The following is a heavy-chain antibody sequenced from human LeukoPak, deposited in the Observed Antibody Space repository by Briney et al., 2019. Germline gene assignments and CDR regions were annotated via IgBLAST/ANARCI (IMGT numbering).Heavy chain of an antibody. CDR1: GFTFSKYW. CDR2: INTDGTVT. CDR3: ATKQWLAPPPDS. D-gene: IGHD6-19*01. Sequence: GGSLRPSCAACGFTFSKYWMLWVGQAPGKGVEGVSRINTDGTVTTYADYVKGRFTVSRDNADNTMFLQMNSVRDEDTAVYYCATKQWLAPPPDSWGQGTPVTVSS. J-gene: IGHJ4*02. V-gene: IGHV3-74*01.